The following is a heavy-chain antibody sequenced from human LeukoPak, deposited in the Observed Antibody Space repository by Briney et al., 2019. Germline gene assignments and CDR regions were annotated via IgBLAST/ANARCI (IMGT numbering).Heavy chain of an antibody. D-gene: IGHD5-24*01. CDR3: ARAPVEMATIFDY. CDR1: GYTFTGYY. J-gene: IGHJ4*02. CDR2: INPNSGGT. Sequence: GASVKVSCKASGYTFTGYYMHWVRQAPGQGLEWMGWINPNSGGTNYAQKFQGRVTMTRDTSISTAYMELSRLRSDDTAVYYCARAPVEMATIFDYWGQGTLVTVSS. V-gene: IGHV1-2*02.